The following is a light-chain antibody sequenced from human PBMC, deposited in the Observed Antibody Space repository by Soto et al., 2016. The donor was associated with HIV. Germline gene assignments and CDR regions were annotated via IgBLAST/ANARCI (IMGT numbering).Light chain of an antibody. CDR2: GKN. Sequence: SSELTQDPAVSVALGQTVRITCQGDSLRRYYASWYQQKPGQAPVLVIYGKNNRPSGIPDRFSGSSSGNTASLTITGAQAEDEADYYCNSRDNSGNHCVFGTGTKVTVL. CDR1: SLRRYY. J-gene: IGLJ1*01. V-gene: IGLV3-19*01. CDR3: NSRDNSGNHCV.